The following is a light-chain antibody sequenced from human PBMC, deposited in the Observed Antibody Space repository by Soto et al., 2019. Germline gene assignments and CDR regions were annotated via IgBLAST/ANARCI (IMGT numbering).Light chain of an antibody. CDR2: GAS. CDR1: QTVRNN. V-gene: IGKV3-15*01. J-gene: IGKJ5*01. Sequence: EIVLTQSPGTRSLSPVERATLFCRASQTVRNNYLAWYQQKPGQAPRLLIYGASTRATGIPARFSGSGSGTEFTLTISSLQSEDFAVYYCQQYNDWPITFGQGTRLEIK. CDR3: QQYNDWPIT.